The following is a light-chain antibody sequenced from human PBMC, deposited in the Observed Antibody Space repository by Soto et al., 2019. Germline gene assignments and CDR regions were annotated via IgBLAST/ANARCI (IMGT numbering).Light chain of an antibody. Sequence: QSVLTQPASVSGSLGQSNTISCTGTSSDVGAYNYVSWYQQQPGKAPKLMISEVSNRPSGVSNRFSGSKSGNTASLIISGLQAEDEADYYCCSFTSITTYVFGTGTKVTVL. CDR3: CSFTSITTYV. CDR2: EVS. J-gene: IGLJ1*01. V-gene: IGLV2-14*01. CDR1: SSDVGAYNY.